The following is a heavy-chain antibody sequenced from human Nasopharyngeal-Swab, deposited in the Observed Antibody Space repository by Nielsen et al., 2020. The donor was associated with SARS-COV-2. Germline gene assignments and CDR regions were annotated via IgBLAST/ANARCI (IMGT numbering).Heavy chain of an antibody. CDR3: ARDGHDGSGYYHGSPLFYGMDV. CDR2: ISYGGSG. CDR1: GVSMINYY. D-gene: IGHD3-22*01. J-gene: IGHJ6*02. V-gene: IGHV4-59*01. Sequence: SETLSLTCTVSGVSMINYYWIWIRQSPGRGLEWIGYISYGGSGKYNPSLRSRVTIELDKSKNQLSLKLRSVTAADRAVYYCARDGHDGSGYYHGSPLFYGMDVWGQGATVTVSS.